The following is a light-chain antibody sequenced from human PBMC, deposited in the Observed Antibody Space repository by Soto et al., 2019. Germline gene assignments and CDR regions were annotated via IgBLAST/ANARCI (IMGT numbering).Light chain of an antibody. Sequence: ETVMTQSPATLSVSPGERATLSCRASQSVSSNLAWYQQKPGQAPRLLISGASTRATGIPARFSGRGSGTEFTLTISSLQSEDCAVYYCQQYNNWYTFGQGTKLEIK. CDR3: QQYNNWYT. CDR1: QSVSSN. J-gene: IGKJ2*01. CDR2: GAS. V-gene: IGKV3-15*01.